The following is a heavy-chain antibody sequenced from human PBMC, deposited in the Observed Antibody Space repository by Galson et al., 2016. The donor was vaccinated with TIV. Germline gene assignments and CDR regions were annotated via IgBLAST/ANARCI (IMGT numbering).Heavy chain of an antibody. CDR3: ATVNTKSRKYFDY. J-gene: IGHJ4*02. CDR1: GGSVSRYY. CDR2: IFTDGTT. V-gene: IGHV4-4*07. Sequence: TLSLTCSVSGGSVSRYYWSWVRQSPGKGLEWIGRIFTDGTTTYNPSLKSRVAISVDTSRRQFSLRLRSVTAADTALYYCATVNTKSRKYFDYWGQGIQVTVS.